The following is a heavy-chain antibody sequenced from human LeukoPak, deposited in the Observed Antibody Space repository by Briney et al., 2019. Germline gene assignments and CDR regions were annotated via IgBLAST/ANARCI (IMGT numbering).Heavy chain of an antibody. CDR2: ISWNSGSI. CDR3: AKAKWNSSGNQVFDY. CDR1: GSTFSSYA. D-gene: IGHD3-22*01. V-gene: IGHV3-9*01. Sequence: GGSLRLSCAASGSTFSSYAMHWVRQAPGKGLEWVSGISWNSGSIGYADSVKGRFTISRDNAKNSLYLQMNSLRAEDTALYYCAKAKWNSSGNQVFDYWGQGPLVTVSS. J-gene: IGHJ4*02.